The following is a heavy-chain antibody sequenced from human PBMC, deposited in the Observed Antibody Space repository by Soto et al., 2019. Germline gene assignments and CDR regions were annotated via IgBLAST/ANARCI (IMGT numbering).Heavy chain of an antibody. J-gene: IGHJ3*02. CDR1: GFTFSSYA. Sequence: PGGSLRLSCAASGFTFSSYAMHWVRQAPGKGLEYVSAISSNGGSTDYANSVKGRFTISRDNSKNTLYLQMGSLRAEDMAVYYCARPRQFPSRAYSYGSSAFDIWGQGTMVTVSS. CDR3: ARPRQFPSRAYSYGSSAFDI. V-gene: IGHV3-64*01. CDR2: ISSNGGST. D-gene: IGHD5-18*01.